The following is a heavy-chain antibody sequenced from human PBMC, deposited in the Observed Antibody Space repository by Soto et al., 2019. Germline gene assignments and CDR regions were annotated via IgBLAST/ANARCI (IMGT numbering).Heavy chain of an antibody. J-gene: IGHJ4*02. CDR1: GFTFSGYS. Sequence: EVQLVESGGGLVKPGGSLRLYCAASGFTFSGYSMNWVRQAPGKGLEWVSSITSSSTYIYYADSVEGRFTISRDNAKNSLYLQMNSLRAEDTAVYYCARDQPSIAYYFDSWGQGTLVTVSS. CDR2: ITSSSTYI. V-gene: IGHV3-21*01. CDR3: ARDQPSIAYYFDS. D-gene: IGHD3-3*02.